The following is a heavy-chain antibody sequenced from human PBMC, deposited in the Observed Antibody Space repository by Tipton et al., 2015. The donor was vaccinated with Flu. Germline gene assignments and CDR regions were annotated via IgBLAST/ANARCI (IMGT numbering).Heavy chain of an antibody. CDR2: IITYNGQT. CDR1: GYTFTTHG. CDR3: ARYYDIFTGHGMDV. Sequence: QLVQSGAELKKPGASVKVSCKASGYTFTTHGISWVRQAPGQGLEWMGWIITYNGQTNYAQKFQGRMTITTDKSTTTAYMELRSLRSNDTAVYYCARYYDIFTGHGMDVWGQGTTVTVSS. J-gene: IGHJ6*02. D-gene: IGHD3-9*01. V-gene: IGHV1-18*04.